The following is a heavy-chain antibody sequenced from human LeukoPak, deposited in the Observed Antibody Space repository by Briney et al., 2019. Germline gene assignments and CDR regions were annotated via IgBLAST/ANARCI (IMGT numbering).Heavy chain of an antibody. CDR1: GYTFTSYD. CDR3: ASGYYYYYNGMDV. CDR2: MNPNSGNT. J-gene: IGHJ6*02. V-gene: IGHV1-8*01. Sequence: GASVKVSCKASGYTFTSYDINWVRQATGQGLEWMGWMNPNSGNTGYAQKFQGRVTMTKNTSINTAYLELTGLRSEDSAVYYCASGYYYYYNGMDVWGQGTTVTVSS.